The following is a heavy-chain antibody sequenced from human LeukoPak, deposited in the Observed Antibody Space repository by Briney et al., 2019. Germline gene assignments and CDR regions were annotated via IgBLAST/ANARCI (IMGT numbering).Heavy chain of an antibody. CDR1: EFIVSINY. V-gene: IGHV3-53*01. CDR3: AKAPVTSCRGAYCYPFDS. Sequence: GGSLRLSCAASEFIVSINYMTWVRQAPGKGLEWVSLIYSRGDTKYADSVRGRFTISRDNSKNTLYLQMNSLRAEDAAVYFCAKAPVTSCRGAYCYPFDSWGQGTLVTVSS. D-gene: IGHD2-21*01. CDR2: IYSRGDT. J-gene: IGHJ4*02.